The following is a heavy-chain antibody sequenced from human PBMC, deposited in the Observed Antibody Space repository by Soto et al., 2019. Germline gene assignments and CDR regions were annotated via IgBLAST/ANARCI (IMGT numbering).Heavy chain of an antibody. D-gene: IGHD3-10*01. V-gene: IGHV5-10-1*01. CDR3: ARHGGWSHRGDTAFDI. CDR1: GYSFTSYW. J-gene: IGHJ3*02. CDR2: IDPSDSYT. Sequence: PGESLKISCKGSGYSFTSYWISWVRQMPGKGLEWMGRIDPSDSYTNYSPSFQGHVTISADKSISTAYLQWSSLKASDTAMYYCARHGGWSHRGDTAFDIWGQGTMVTVSS.